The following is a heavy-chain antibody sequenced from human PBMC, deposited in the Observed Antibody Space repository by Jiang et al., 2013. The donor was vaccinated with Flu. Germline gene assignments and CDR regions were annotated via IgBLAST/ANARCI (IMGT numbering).Heavy chain of an antibody. CDR2: IYYSGST. CDR3: ARISLAFLDY. V-gene: IGHV4-39*01. J-gene: IGHJ4*02. Sequence: GSGLVKPSETLSLTCTVSGGSISSSSYYWGWIRQPPGKGLEWIGSIYYSGSTYYNPSLKSRVTISVDTSKNQFSLKLSSVTAADTAVYYCARISLAFLDYWGQGTLVTVSS. CDR1: GGSISSSSYY.